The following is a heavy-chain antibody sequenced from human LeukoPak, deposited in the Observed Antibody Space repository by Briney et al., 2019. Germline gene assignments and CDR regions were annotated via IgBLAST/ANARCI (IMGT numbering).Heavy chain of an antibody. Sequence: PGGSLRLSCGASGFSFSSYAMSWVRQAPGKGLEWVSSISGSGGSTYYTDSVKGRFAISRDNSKSTLYLQMNSLGTDYTALYYCVKGGQNYDFWRFDYWGQGTLVTASS. D-gene: IGHD3-3*01. CDR2: ISGSGGST. J-gene: IGHJ4*02. CDR1: GFSFSSYA. CDR3: VKGGQNYDFWRFDY. V-gene: IGHV3-23*01.